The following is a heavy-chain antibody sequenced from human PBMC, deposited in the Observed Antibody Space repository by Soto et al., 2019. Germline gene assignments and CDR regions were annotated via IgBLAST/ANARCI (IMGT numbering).Heavy chain of an antibody. CDR2: INPNGGVT. Sequence: QVQLVQSGAEVRKPGASVTVSCRSSGDSFNDYYIHWVRQAPGQGFEWMGWINPNGGVTKYAQKFQGWVSITRDTSIRTVYMQLSRLRSDDTAVYYCALESGGATATLDYYYCYMDVWGTGTTVTVSS. J-gene: IGHJ6*03. D-gene: IGHD5-12*01. CDR1: GDSFNDYY. V-gene: IGHV1-2*04. CDR3: ALESGGATATLDYYYCYMDV.